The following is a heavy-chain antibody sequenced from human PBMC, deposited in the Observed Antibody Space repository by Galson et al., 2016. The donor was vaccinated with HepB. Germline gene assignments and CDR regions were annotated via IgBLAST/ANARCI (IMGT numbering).Heavy chain of an antibody. Sequence: SVKVSCKASGYTFTDYSLHWVRQAPGQGLEWMGWIHPNSGGTNYAQKFQGRVTMTRDTSINTAYMDLSRLRSDDTAVYYCAVVDVLIVPAASEPTDYYYKMDVRGKGTTVTVSS. CDR3: AVVDVLIVPAASEPTDYYYKMDV. D-gene: IGHD2-2*03. V-gene: IGHV1-2*02. J-gene: IGHJ6*03. CDR2: IHPNSGGT. CDR1: GYTFTDYS.